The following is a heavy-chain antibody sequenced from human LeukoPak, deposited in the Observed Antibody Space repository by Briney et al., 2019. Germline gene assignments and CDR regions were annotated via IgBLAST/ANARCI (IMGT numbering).Heavy chain of an antibody. V-gene: IGHV1-2*06. CDR2: INPNSGGT. Sequence: GASVKVSCKXSGYTFTGYYMHWVRQAPGQGLEWMGRINPNSGGTNYAQKFQGRVTMTRDTSISTAYMELSRLRSDDTAVYYCARLRSGYSYEYWGQGTLVTVSS. D-gene: IGHD5-18*01. CDR1: GYTFTGYY. J-gene: IGHJ4*02. CDR3: ARLRSGYSYEY.